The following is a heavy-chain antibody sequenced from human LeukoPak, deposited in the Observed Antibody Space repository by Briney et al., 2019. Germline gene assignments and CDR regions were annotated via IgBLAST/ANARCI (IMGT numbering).Heavy chain of an antibody. CDR1: GLTFSNYE. CDR3: AKRLGAFGFDY. J-gene: IGHJ4*02. V-gene: IGHV3-23*01. D-gene: IGHD3-16*01. CDR2: ISGTGGST. Sequence: PEGSLRLSCAGSGLTFSNYEMNWVRQAPGKGLEWVSGISGTGGSTHYVDSVMGRFTISRDNSKNTLDLQMNSLRAEDTALYYCAKRLGAFGFDYWGQGTLVTVSS.